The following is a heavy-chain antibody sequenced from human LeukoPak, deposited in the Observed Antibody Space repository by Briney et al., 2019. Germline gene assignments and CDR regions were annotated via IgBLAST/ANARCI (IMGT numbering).Heavy chain of an antibody. CDR2: INHSGST. Sequence: PSETLSLTCAVYGGSFSGYYWSWIRQPPGKGLEWIGEINHSGSTNYNPSLKSRVTISVDTSKNQFSLKLSSVTAADTAVYYCARLDGYSTPYYFDYWGQGTLVTVSS. V-gene: IGHV4-34*01. J-gene: IGHJ4*02. CDR1: GGSFSGYY. CDR3: ARLDGYSTPYYFDY. D-gene: IGHD3-22*01.